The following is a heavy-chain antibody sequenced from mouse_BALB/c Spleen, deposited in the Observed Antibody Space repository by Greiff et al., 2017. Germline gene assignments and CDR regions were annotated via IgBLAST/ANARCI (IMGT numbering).Heavy chain of an antibody. D-gene: IGHD1-1*01. Sequence: EVQRVESGAGLVKPGGSLKLSCATSGFTFTDYYMSWVRQPPGKALEWLGFIRNKANGYTTEYSASVKGRFTITRDNSQSNLYLQMNTLRAEDSATYYCARDRDYDNCALDYWGQGTSVTVSS. CDR1: GFTFTDYY. CDR3: ARDRDYDNCALDY. V-gene: IGHV7-3*02. J-gene: IGHJ4*01. CDR2: IRNKANGYTT.